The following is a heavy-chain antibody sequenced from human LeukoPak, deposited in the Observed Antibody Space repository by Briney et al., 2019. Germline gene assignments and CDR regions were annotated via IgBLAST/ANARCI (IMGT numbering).Heavy chain of an antibody. CDR1: GFTFSSYG. D-gene: IGHD1-20*01. Sequence: GGSLRLSCAASGFTFSSYGMHWVRQAPGKGLEWVAVIWYVGSNKYYADSVKGRFTISRDNSKNTLYLQMNSLRAEDTAVYYCAREYNTQGGDYYYYGMDVWGQGTTVTVSS. CDR3: AREYNTQGGDYYYYGMDV. V-gene: IGHV3-33*01. J-gene: IGHJ6*02. CDR2: IWYVGSNK.